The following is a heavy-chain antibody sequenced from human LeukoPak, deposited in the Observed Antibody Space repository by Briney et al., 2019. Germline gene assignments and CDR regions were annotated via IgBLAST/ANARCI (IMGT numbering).Heavy chain of an antibody. V-gene: IGHV1-18*01. J-gene: IGHJ5*02. CDR1: GYTFTSYG. CDR2: ISVYNGNT. CDR3: ARALPLLTYYYDSSGLRTPEWFDP. D-gene: IGHD3-22*01. Sequence: ASVKVSCKASGYTFTSYGISWVRQAPGQRLEWMGWISVYNGNTNYAQKLQGRVTMTTDTSTSTAYMELRSLRSDDTAVYYCARALPLLTYYYDSSGLRTPEWFDPWGQGTLVTVSS.